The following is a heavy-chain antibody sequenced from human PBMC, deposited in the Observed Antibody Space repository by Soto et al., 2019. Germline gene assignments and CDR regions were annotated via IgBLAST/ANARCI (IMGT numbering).Heavy chain of an antibody. V-gene: IGHV4-34*01. J-gene: IGHJ4*02. D-gene: IGHD4-17*01. CDR2: INHSGST. Sequence: SETLSLTSAVYGGSFSGYYWSWIRQPPGKGLEWIGEINHSGSTNYNPSLKSRVTISVDTSKNQFSLKLSSVTATDTAVYYCARGDYYGELDYSGQGTLVTVSS. CDR3: ARGDYYGELDY. CDR1: GGSFSGYY.